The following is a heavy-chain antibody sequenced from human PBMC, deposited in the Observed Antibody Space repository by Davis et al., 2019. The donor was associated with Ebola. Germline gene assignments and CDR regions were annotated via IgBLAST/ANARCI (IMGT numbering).Heavy chain of an antibody. V-gene: IGHV4-59*08. Sequence: SETLSLTCTVSGGSINNYYWTWIRQAQGKGLEWIGDIYYSGSTNYNPSLKSRVTISVDTSKNQFSLKLSSVTAADTAVYYCARRIQLWLAPFDYWGQGTLVTVSS. J-gene: IGHJ4*02. CDR2: IYYSGST. CDR1: GGSINNYY. CDR3: ARRIQLWLAPFDY. D-gene: IGHD5-18*01.